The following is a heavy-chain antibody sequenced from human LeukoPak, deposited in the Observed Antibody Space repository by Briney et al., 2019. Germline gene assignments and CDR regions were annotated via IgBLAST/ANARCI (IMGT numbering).Heavy chain of an antibody. D-gene: IGHD3-22*01. V-gene: IGHV3-33*01. Sequence: GGSLRLSCAASGFTFSSSGMHWVRQAPGKGLEWVALIWYDGSNEYYADSVKGRFTISRDNSKNTLYLQMNSLRVDDTAVYFCARDSLDDDYYDSRPLDRWGQGTLVSVSS. CDR2: IWYDGSNE. CDR3: ARDSLDDDYYDSRPLDR. CDR1: GFTFSSSG. J-gene: IGHJ5*02.